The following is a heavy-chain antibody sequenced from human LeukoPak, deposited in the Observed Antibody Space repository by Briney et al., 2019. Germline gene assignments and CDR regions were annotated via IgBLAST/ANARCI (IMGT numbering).Heavy chain of an antibody. CDR1: GYTFTGYY. D-gene: IGHD3-22*01. CDR3: ARRAGGYYDSSGYFDY. V-gene: IGHV1-2*02. J-gene: IGHJ4*02. Sequence: ASVKVSCKASGYTFTGYYMHWVRQAPGQGLEWMGWINPNSGGTNYAQKFQGRVTMTRDTSISTAYMELSRLRSDDTAVYYCARRAGGYYDSSGYFDYWGQGTLVTVSS. CDR2: INPNSGGT.